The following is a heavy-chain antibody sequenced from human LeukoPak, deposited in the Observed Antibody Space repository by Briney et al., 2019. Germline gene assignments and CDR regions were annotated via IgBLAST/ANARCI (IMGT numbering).Heavy chain of an antibody. CDR2: IYYSGST. CDR1: GGSFSGYY. Sequence: SETLSLTCAVYGGSFSGYYWSWIRQPPGKGLEWIGYIYYSGSTNYNPSLKSRVTISVDTSKNQFSLKLSSVTAADTAVYYCARGIAVAGDFDYWGQGTLVTVSS. V-gene: IGHV4-59*08. J-gene: IGHJ4*02. CDR3: ARGIAVAGDFDY. D-gene: IGHD6-19*01.